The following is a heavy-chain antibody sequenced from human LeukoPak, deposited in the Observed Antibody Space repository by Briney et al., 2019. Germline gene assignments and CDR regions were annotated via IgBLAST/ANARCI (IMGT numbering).Heavy chain of an antibody. V-gene: IGHV1-69*02. J-gene: IGHJ4*02. CDR2: IIPILGIA. D-gene: IGHD3-22*01. Sequence: SVKVSCKASGGTFSSYTISWVRQAPGQGLEWMGRIIPILGIANYAQKFQGRVTIAADESTSTAYMELSSLRSEDTAVYYCARALYYDSSGYLFDYWGQGTLVTVSS. CDR3: ARALYYDSSGYLFDY. CDR1: GGTFSSYT.